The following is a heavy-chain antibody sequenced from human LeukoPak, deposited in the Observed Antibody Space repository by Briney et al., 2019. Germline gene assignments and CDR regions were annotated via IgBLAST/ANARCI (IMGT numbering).Heavy chain of an antibody. CDR2: ISGSDGTS. CDR1: GFTFNSFA. Sequence: GGSLRLSCAASGFTFNSFAMNWVRQAPGKGLEWVSSISGSDGTSHYPDFVKGRSTISRDNSKNTLYLQMNSLRDGDTAAYDCAKSLGVGGYARYKGFDQWGQGTLVVVSS. V-gene: IGHV3-23*01. CDR3: AKSLGVGGYARYKGFDQ. J-gene: IGHJ4*02. D-gene: IGHD3-16*01.